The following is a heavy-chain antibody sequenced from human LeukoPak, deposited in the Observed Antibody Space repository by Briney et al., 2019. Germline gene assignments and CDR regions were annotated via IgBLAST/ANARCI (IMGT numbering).Heavy chain of an antibody. CDR2: IYSDNT. Sequence: SGGSLRLSCAVSGFTFNNYAMSWVRQAPGRGLEWVSFIYSDNTHYSDSVKGRFTISRDNSKNTLYLQMNSLRAEDTAVYYCARRAGAYSHPYDYWGQGTLVTVSS. CDR1: GFTFNNYA. CDR3: ARRAGAYSHPYDY. J-gene: IGHJ4*02. V-gene: IGHV3-53*01. D-gene: IGHD4/OR15-4a*01.